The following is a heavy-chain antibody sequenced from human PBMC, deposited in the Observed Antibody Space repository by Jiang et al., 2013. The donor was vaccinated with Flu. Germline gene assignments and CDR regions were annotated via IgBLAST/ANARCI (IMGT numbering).Heavy chain of an antibody. J-gene: IGHJ6*02. CDR2: IHNSGTT. Sequence: GLVKPSETLSLTCTVSSGSISSHYWSWIRQPPGKGLEWIGYIHNSGTTNYNPSLKSRVTISIDTPTNQFSLKLISVTAPDTAVYYCAGSYCGGDCYSMFGYSYYGMDVWGQGTTVTVSS. V-gene: IGHV4-59*08. D-gene: IGHD2-21*02. CDR1: SGSISSHY. CDR3: AGSYCGGDCYSMFGYSYYGMDV.